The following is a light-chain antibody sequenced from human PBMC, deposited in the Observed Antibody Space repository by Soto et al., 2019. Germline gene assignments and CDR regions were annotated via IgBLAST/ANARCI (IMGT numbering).Light chain of an antibody. CDR3: SSFTSSTTYV. CDR2: EVS. Sequence: QSALTQPPSVSGSPGQSVAVSCTGTSSDVGSYNRVSWYQQPPGTAPKLIIYEVSNQPSGVPDRFSGSKSGNTASLTISGLQAEDEADYYCSSFTSSTTYVFGTGTKLTVL. CDR1: SSDVGSYNR. J-gene: IGLJ1*01. V-gene: IGLV2-18*02.